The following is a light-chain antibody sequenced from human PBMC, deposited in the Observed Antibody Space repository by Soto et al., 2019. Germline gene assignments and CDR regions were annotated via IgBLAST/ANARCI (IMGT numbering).Light chain of an antibody. J-gene: IGKJ1*01. V-gene: IGKV1-5*01. CDR1: QSISSW. CDR3: QQYNSYSQT. Sequence: EIQMTQSPSTLSASLGERATITCRASQSISSWLAWYQQKPGKAPKLLIYDASSLESGVPSRFSGSGSGTEFTLTISSLQPDDFATYCCQQYNSYSQTFGEGTKVDIK. CDR2: DAS.